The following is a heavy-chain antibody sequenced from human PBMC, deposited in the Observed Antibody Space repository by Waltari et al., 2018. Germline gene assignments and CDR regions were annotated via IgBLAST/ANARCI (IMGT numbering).Heavy chain of an antibody. J-gene: IGHJ4*02. CDR1: GGSFSGYY. Sequence: QVQLQQWGAGLLKPSETLSLTCAVYGGSFSGYYWSWIRQPPGKGLEWIGEINHSGSTNYNPSLKSRVTISVDTSKNQFSLKLSSVTAADTAVYYCARGGYCGGDCYSGALDYWGQGTLVIVSS. V-gene: IGHV4-34*01. CDR2: INHSGST. CDR3: ARGGYCGGDCYSGALDY. D-gene: IGHD2-21*01.